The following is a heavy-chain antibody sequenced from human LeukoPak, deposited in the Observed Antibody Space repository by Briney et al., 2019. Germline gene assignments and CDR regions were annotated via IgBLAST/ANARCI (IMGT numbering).Heavy chain of an antibody. J-gene: IGHJ4*02. D-gene: IGHD5-24*01. CDR3: ARDSEGRATMFDY. V-gene: IGHV4-34*01. CDR1: GGSFSGYY. CDR2: INHSGST. Sequence: SETLSLTCAVYGGSFSGYYWSWIRQPPGKGLEWIGEINHSGSTNYNPSLKSRVTISVDTSKNQSSLKLSSVTAADTAVYYCARDSEGRATMFDYWGQGTLVTVSS.